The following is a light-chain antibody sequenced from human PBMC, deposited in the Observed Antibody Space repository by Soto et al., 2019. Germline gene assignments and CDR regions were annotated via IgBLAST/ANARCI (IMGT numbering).Light chain of an antibody. CDR2: DAS. J-gene: IGKJ4*01. V-gene: IGKV1-33*01. CDR1: QSISSW. Sequence: DSQMTQSPSTLSASVGDRVTITCRASQSISSWLAWYQQKPGKAPKLLINDASNLETGVPSRFSGSGSGTYFTFTISSLQPEDIATYYCQQYESLPITFGGGTKVDIK. CDR3: QQYESLPIT.